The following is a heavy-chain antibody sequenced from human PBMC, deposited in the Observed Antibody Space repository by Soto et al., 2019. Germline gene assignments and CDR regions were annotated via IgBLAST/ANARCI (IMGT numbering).Heavy chain of an antibody. Sequence: QVQLQESGPGLVKPSQTLSLTCTVSGGSISSGGYYWSWIRQHPGKGLEWIGYIYYSGSTYYNPSLQSRVTISVDTSKNQFSLKLSSVTAADTAVYYCARAGRTMVRGVITYYYYYYMDVWGKGTTVTVSS. D-gene: IGHD3-10*01. CDR2: IYYSGST. J-gene: IGHJ6*03. V-gene: IGHV4-31*03. CDR1: GGSISSGGYY. CDR3: ARAGRTMVRGVITYYYYYYMDV.